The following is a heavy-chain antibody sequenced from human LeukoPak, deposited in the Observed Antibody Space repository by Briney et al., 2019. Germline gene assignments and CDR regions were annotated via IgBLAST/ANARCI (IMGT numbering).Heavy chain of an antibody. D-gene: IGHD2-15*01. Sequence: GGSLRLSCAASGFTFSSYALSWVRQAPGKGLEWVSAISGSGGSTYYADSVKGRFTISRDDSKNTLYLQMNSLRAEDTAVYYCAKDADLTRLYYFDYWGQGTLVTASS. J-gene: IGHJ4*02. CDR3: AKDADLTRLYYFDY. CDR1: GFTFSSYA. CDR2: ISGSGGST. V-gene: IGHV3-23*01.